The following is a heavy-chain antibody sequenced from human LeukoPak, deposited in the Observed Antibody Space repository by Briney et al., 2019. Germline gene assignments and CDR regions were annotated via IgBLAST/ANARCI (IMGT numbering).Heavy chain of an antibody. Sequence: ASVKVSCKASGYTFTSHGISWVRQAPGQGLEWMGWISAYNGNTNYAQKLQGRVTMTTDTSASTAYMELSSLRSEDTAVYYCARGLTAAVGAGVDYWGQGTLVTVSS. CDR1: GYTFTSHG. CDR3: ARGLTAAVGAGVDY. CDR2: ISAYNGNT. V-gene: IGHV1-18*01. J-gene: IGHJ4*02. D-gene: IGHD2-21*02.